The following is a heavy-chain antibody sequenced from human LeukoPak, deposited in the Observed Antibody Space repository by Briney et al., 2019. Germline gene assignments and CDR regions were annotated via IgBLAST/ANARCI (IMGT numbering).Heavy chain of an antibody. Sequence: PGESLRLSCAASGFTVSSNYMSWVRQALGQGLEWVSTISDPHSGSETHYADSVQGRFTISRDDSLNMVYLQMDSLRAEDTAVYYCTTRLRNHFDYWGQGTQVTVSS. CDR3: TTRLRNHFDY. CDR2: ISDPHSGSET. D-gene: IGHD5-12*01. V-gene: IGHV3-53*01. J-gene: IGHJ4*02. CDR1: GFTVSSNY.